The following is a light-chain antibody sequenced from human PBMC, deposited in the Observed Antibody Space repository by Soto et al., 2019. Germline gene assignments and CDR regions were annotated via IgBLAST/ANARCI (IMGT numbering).Light chain of an antibody. CDR3: SSHSRSSTFGVI. J-gene: IGLJ2*01. CDR2: EVS. CDR1: SNDVGAYDY. V-gene: IGLV2-14*01. Sequence: QAVVTQPASVSGSPGQSITISCIGTSNDVGAYDYVSWYQQHPGKAPKLIISEVSNRPSGISDRFSGSKSGNTASLTISELQAEDESDYYCSSHSRSSTFGVIFGGGTKLTVL.